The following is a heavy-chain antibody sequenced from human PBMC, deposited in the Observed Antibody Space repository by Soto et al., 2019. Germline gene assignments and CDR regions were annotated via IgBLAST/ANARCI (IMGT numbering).Heavy chain of an antibody. J-gene: IGHJ4*02. V-gene: IGHV3-74*01. CDR1: GFTFSTNL. CDR3: AKAGEGVANLDY. Sequence: EVQLVEAGGGVVQPGGSLRLSCAASGFTFSTNLMHWVRQGPGKGLVWVSRINSDGTTAAYADSVQGRFTISRDNAKNTLYLHMTSLRGEDTAVYYCAKAGEGVANLDYWGQGTLVTVSS. CDR2: INSDGTTA. D-gene: IGHD3-10*01.